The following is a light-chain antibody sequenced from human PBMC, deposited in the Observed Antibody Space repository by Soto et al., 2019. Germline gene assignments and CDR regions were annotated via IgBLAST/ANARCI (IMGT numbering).Light chain of an antibody. CDR1: SSDVGAYNL. CDR2: EVN. J-gene: IGLJ2*01. Sequence: QSVLTQPASVSGSPEQSITISCTGTSSDVGAYNLVSWYQHHPGKAPKLMIYEVNNRPSGVSSRFSGSKSGNTASLTISGLQTEDEADYYCSSFTTSSTLVVFGGGTKVTVL. V-gene: IGLV2-14*02. CDR3: SSFTTSSTLVV.